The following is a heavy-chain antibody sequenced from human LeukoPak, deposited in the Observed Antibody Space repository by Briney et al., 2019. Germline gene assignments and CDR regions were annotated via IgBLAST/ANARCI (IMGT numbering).Heavy chain of an antibody. Sequence: GGSLRLSCAASGFTFSSYAMHWVRQAPGKGLEWVAVISYDGSNKYYADSVKGRFTISRDNSKNTLYLQMNSLRAEDTAVYYCARDRFSRYGDYYYYYMDVWGKGTTVTVSS. V-gene: IGHV3-30*04. CDR1: GFTFSSYA. D-gene: IGHD3-10*01. CDR2: ISYDGSNK. CDR3: ARDRFSRYGDYYYYYMDV. J-gene: IGHJ6*03.